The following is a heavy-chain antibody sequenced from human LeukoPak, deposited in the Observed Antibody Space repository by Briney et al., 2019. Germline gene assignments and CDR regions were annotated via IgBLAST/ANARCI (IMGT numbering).Heavy chain of an antibody. J-gene: IGHJ3*02. V-gene: IGHV3-74*01. D-gene: IGHD1-26*01. CDR1: GFTLSSDW. CDR3: ARSGRGGAFDI. Sequence: PGGSLRLSCAGSGFTLSSDWMHWVRHAPGKGLVWVSRFYSDGSRTNYVDSVKGRFTISGDNAKNTQYLQMNSLRADDTAVYYCARSGRGGAFDIWGQGTMVTVSS. CDR2: FYSDGSRT.